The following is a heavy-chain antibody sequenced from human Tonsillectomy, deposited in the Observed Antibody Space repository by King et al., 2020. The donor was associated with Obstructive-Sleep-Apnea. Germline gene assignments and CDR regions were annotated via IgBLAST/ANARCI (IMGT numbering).Heavy chain of an antibody. CDR1: GYTFTGYF. Sequence: QLVQSGAEVKKPGAAVKVSCKASGYTFTGYFIHWVRQAPGQGLEWMGWINPNSGTTNYAQKVQGWVTMTWDTSINTVYMELSRLRSDDTAVYYCARDYFVRSGYYYGSPFDIWGQGTMVTVSS. J-gene: IGHJ3*02. CDR3: ARDYFVRSGYYYGSPFDI. CDR2: INPNSGTT. V-gene: IGHV1-2*04. D-gene: IGHD3-22*01.